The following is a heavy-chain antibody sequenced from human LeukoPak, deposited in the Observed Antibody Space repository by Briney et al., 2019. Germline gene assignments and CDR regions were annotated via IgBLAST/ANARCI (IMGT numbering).Heavy chain of an antibody. D-gene: IGHD3-9*01. CDR3: ARADAVSRYFDWSPQRGMDV. J-gene: IGHJ6*02. CDR1: GYTFTSYD. V-gene: IGHV1-8*01. CDR2: MNPNSGNT. Sequence: ASVKVSCKASGYTFTSYDINWVRQATGQGLEWMGWMNPNSGNTGYTQKFQGRVTMTRNTSISTAYMELSSLRSEDTAVYYCARADAVSRYFDWSPQRGMDVWGQGTTVTVSS.